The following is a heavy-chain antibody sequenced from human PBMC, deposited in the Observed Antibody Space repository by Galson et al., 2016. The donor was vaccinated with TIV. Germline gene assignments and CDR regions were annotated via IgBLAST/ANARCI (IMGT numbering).Heavy chain of an antibody. D-gene: IGHD3-16*01. V-gene: IGHV3-74*01. CDR2: IDTDGTTT. CDR1: GISVNNDW. Sequence: SLRLSCAASGISVNNDWMHWVRQSPEKGLVWVARIDTDGTTTYYADPVKGRFGISRDNAKNTVYPQMNNLIADDTAVYYCVRDRLGWHWGQGTLVTVSS. CDR3: VRDRLGWH. J-gene: IGHJ1*01.